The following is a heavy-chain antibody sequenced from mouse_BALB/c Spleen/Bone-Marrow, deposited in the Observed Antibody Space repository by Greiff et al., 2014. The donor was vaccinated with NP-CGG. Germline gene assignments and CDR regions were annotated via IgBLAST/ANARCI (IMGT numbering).Heavy chain of an antibody. CDR3: ARDGDDGYYGGDAMDY. Sequence: QVQLQQSGAELVKPGASVKLSCKASGYTFTTYDINWVRQRPEQGLEWIGWIFPGDGXXXXXXXXXXXATXXXXXXSSTAYMQLSRLTSEDSAVYFCARDGDDGYYGGDAMDYWGQGISVTVSS. J-gene: IGHJ4*01. CDR1: GYTFTTYD. CDR2: IFPGDGXX. V-gene: IGHV1-85*01. D-gene: IGHD2-3*01.